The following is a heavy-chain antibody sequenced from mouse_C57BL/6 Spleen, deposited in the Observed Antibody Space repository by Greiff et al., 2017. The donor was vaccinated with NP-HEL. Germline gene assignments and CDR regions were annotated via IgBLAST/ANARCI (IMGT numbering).Heavy chain of an antibody. CDR1: GFNIKDYY. CDR3: TTRDYGSTYYYAMDY. Sequence: EVQLQESGAELVRPGASVKLSCTASGFNIKDYYMHWVKQRPEQGLEWIGRIDPEDGDTEYAPKFQGKATMTADTSSNTAYLQLSSLTSEDTAVYYCTTRDYGSTYYYAMDYWGQGTSVTVSS. CDR2: IDPEDGDT. J-gene: IGHJ4*01. V-gene: IGHV14-1*01. D-gene: IGHD1-1*01.